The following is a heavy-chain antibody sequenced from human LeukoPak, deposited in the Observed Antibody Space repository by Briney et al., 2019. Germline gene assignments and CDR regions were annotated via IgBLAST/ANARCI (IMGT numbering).Heavy chain of an antibody. V-gene: IGHV1-69*06. CDR1: GASFSSYA. CDR2: IIPIFGTP. Sequence: WASVKVSCKASGASFSSYAISWVRQAPGQGLEWMGRIIPIFGTPNYAQRFQGGVTITADIVSSTAYMEVNNLTSEDTAVYFCAKQGALRQDYYMDVWGNGTTVTVSS. J-gene: IGHJ6*03. CDR3: AKQGALRQDYYMDV.